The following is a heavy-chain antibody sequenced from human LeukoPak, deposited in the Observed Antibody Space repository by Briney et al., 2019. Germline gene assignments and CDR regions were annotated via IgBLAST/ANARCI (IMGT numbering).Heavy chain of an antibody. J-gene: IGHJ4*02. V-gene: IGHV1-8*01. CDR2: MNPISGYT. CDR3: ARGIVVVPPSPYYFDY. CDR1: GYTFTNYD. Sequence: GASVKVSCKASGYTFTNYDINWVRQATGQGLEWMGWMNPISGYTGFAQKFQGRVTMTGDTSISTAYMELSSLRSEDTAVYYCARGIVVVPPSPYYFDYWGQGTLVTVSS. D-gene: IGHD2-2*01.